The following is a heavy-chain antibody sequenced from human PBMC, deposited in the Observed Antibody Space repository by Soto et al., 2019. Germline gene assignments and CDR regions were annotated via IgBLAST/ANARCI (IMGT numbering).Heavy chain of an antibody. J-gene: IGHJ4*02. CDR1: GLTLTDAW. CDR2: IKSKTDGGTT. V-gene: IGHV3-15*01. D-gene: IGHD6-13*01. CDR3: ITAAHSNNVY. Sequence: LRLSCAASGLTLTDAWMNWVRQTPGKGLECVGLIKSKTDGGTTDYAAPVKGRFIISIDDSKNILYLQMNGLKTEDTAVYYCITAAHSNNVYWGRGILVT.